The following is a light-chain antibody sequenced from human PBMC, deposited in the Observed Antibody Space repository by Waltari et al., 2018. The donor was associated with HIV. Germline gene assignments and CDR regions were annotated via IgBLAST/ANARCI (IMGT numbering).Light chain of an antibody. CDR1: SSNIGNNA. Sequence: QSVLTQPSSVSEAPRQRVTISCSGSSSNIGNNAVNWYQQLPGKAPKLLIYYDDLLPSGVSDRFSGSKSGTSASLAISGLQAEDEADYYCSSYTSSPTLYVFGTGTKVTVL. J-gene: IGLJ1*01. CDR2: YDD. CDR3: SSYTSSPTLYV. V-gene: IGLV1-36*01.